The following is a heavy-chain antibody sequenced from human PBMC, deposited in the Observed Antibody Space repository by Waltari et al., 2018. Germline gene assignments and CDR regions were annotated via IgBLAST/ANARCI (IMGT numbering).Heavy chain of an antibody. J-gene: IGHJ5*02. V-gene: IGHV3-11*06. Sequence: QVQLVESGGALVRPGGSLRLSCAASGFVFNNYYRTWIRQAPGKGPEGVGYSSSKGGDAIYADSVKDRFTSSRDNGQNSLFLQMNTLRGDDTAVYYCARVGSIYRVGWFDPWGQGTLVTVSS. CDR3: ARVGSIYRVGWFDP. CDR1: GFVFNNYY. D-gene: IGHD3-10*01. CDR2: SSSKGGDA.